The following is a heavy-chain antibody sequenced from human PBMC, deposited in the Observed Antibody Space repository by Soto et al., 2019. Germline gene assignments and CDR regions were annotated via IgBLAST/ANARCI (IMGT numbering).Heavy chain of an antibody. CDR1: GYSFSTYW. V-gene: IGHV5-51*01. D-gene: IGHD3-22*01. CDR3: ARRDNSGFPDY. J-gene: IGHJ4*02. Sequence: GASLKISCKTSGYSFSTYWIGWVRQMPGKGLEWMGIIYPDKSDTRYSPSFQGQVTLSAGKSITTAYLQWSSLKDSATAIYYCARRDNSGFPDYWCQGALVTVSS. CDR2: IYPDKSDT.